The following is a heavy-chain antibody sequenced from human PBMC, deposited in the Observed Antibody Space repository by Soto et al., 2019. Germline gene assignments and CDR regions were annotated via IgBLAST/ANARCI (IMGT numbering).Heavy chain of an antibody. CDR3: ARVAGAYCGGDCWYGMDV. J-gene: IGHJ6*02. Sequence: QVQLVQSGAEVKKPGSSVKVSCKASGGTFSSYAISWVRQAPGQGLEWMGGIIPIFGTANYAQKFQGRVTITADESTSTAYRELSSMRSEDTAVYYWARVAGAYCGGDCWYGMDVWGQGTTVTVSS. CDR1: GGTFSSYA. CDR2: IIPIFGTA. D-gene: IGHD2-21*02. V-gene: IGHV1-69*01.